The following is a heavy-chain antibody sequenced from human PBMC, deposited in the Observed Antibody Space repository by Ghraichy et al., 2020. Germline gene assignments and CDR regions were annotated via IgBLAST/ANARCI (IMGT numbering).Heavy chain of an antibody. D-gene: IGHD1-14*01. Sequence: SQTLSLTCTVSGDSINSDTYYWGWIRQPPGKGLEWIGHIFYSGGAFYNPSLKTRVTISGDTSNNLLSLSLTSVTAADTAVYYFARLAIAAVGTIPWGRGTLVIVSS. CDR3: ARLAIAAVGTIP. V-gene: IGHV4-39*02. CDR1: GDSINSDTYY. J-gene: IGHJ5*02. CDR2: IFYSGGA.